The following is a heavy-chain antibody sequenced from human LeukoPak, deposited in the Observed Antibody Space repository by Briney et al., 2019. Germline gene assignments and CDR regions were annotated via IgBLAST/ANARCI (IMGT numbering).Heavy chain of an antibody. V-gene: IGHV3-66*04. CDR3: ARLAAAGYFDY. CDR2: IYSGGTT. D-gene: IGHD6-13*01. J-gene: IGHJ4*02. CDR1: GFTVSSND. Sequence: PGGSLRLSCAASGFTVSSNDMSWVRQAPGKGLEWVSVIYSGGTTYYADSVKGRFTISRDNSKNTLYLQMNSLRAEDTAVYYCARLAAAGYFDYWGQGTLVTVSS.